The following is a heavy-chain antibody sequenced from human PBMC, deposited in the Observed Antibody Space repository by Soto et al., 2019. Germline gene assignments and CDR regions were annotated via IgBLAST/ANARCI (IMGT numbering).Heavy chain of an antibody. J-gene: IGHJ4*02. V-gene: IGHV3-23*01. D-gene: IGHD2-21*01. CDR2: ISGSGGST. Sequence: EVQLLESGGGLVQPGGSLRLSCAASGFTFSSYAMSWVRQAPGKGLEWVSAISGSGGSTYYADSVKGRFTISRDNSKNTLYLQMNSLRAEDTAVYYCAKDRISYRTPAYYFDYWGQGTLVTVSS. CDR1: GFTFSSYA. CDR3: AKDRISYRTPAYYFDY.